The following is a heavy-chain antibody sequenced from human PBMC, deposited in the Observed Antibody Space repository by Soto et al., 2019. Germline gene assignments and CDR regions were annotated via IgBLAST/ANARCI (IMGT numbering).Heavy chain of an antibody. CDR1: GFTFSSYG. D-gene: IGHD2-8*01. Sequence: PXGSLRLSCSASGFTFSSYGMHWVRQAPGKGLDWVAVISYDGSNKYYADSVKGRFTISRDNSKNTLYLQMNSLRAEDTAVYYCAKDLRDCTNGVCPGGYYYYGMDVWGQGTTVTVSS. V-gene: IGHV3-30*18. CDR2: ISYDGSNK. J-gene: IGHJ6*02. CDR3: AKDLRDCTNGVCPGGYYYYGMDV.